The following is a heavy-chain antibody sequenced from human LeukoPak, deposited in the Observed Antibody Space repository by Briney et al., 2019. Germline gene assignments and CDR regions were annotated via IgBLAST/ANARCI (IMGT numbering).Heavy chain of an antibody. D-gene: IGHD1-26*01. J-gene: IGHJ4*02. V-gene: IGHV4-59*01. CDR2: IYYTGST. CDR3: AGGPSGSYGQTLY. Sequence: SETLSLTCTVSGGSISGYYWRWIRQPPGKGLEWIGYIYYTGSTNYNPSLKSRVTISVDTSKGQFSLNLSSVTAADTAVYYCAGGPSGSYGQTLYWGQGTLVTVSS. CDR1: GGSISGYY.